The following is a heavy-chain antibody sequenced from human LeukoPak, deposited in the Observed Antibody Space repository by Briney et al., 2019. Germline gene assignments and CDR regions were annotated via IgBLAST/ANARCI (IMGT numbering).Heavy chain of an antibody. CDR2: IYYSGST. Sequence: SETLSLTCTVSGGSISSYYWSWIRQPPGKGLEWIGYIYYSGSTNYNPSLKSRVTISVDTPKNQFSLKLSSVTAADTAVYYCARDRPVDYDFWSGYYDYWGQGTLVTVSS. V-gene: IGHV4-59*01. J-gene: IGHJ4*02. D-gene: IGHD3-3*01. CDR1: GGSISSYY. CDR3: ARDRPVDYDFWSGYYDY.